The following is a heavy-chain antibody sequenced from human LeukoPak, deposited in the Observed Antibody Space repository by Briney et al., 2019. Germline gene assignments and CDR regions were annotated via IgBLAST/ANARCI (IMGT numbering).Heavy chain of an antibody. J-gene: IGHJ5*02. Sequence: PSETLSLTCTVSGGSISSYYWSWIRQPPGKGLEWTGYIYYSGSTNYNPSLKSRVTISVDTSKNQFSLKLSSVTAADTAVYYCARCPSTMVRGVIRWFDPWGQGTLVTVSS. CDR1: GGSISSYY. CDR3: ARCPSTMVRGVIRWFDP. CDR2: IYYSGST. D-gene: IGHD3-10*01. V-gene: IGHV4-59*01.